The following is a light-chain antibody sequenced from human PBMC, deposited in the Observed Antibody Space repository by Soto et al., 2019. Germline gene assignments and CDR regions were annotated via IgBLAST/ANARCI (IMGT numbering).Light chain of an antibody. J-gene: IGKJ2*01. CDR3: QQRDKWPRT. CDR1: QSVCSY. Sequence: EIVLTQSPATLSLSPGERATLSCRASQSVCSYLAWYQHKPGHAPRLLIYSASNRATDIPGRFSGRGYGTDFTLTISSLEYGDSAVYYCQQRDKWPRTFGQGTKLEIK. CDR2: SAS. V-gene: IGKV3-11*01.